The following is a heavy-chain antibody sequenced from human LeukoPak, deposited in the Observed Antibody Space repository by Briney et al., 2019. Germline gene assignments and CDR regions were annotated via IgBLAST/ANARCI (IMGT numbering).Heavy chain of an antibody. J-gene: IGHJ6*03. CDR3: ARFAAGGSYYYYMDV. Sequence: PGGSLRLSCAASGFTFRDYWMSWVRQAPGKGLEWVASIKQEGTEKYYVDSVKGRFTFSRDNAENSLYLQMRSLRAEDTAVYYCARFAAGGSYYYYMDVWGKGTTVTVSS. CDR1: GFTFRDYW. V-gene: IGHV3-7*01. CDR2: IKQEGTEK. D-gene: IGHD6-25*01.